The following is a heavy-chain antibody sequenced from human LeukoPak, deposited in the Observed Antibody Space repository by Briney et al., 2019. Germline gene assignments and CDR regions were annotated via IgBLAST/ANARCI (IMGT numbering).Heavy chain of an antibody. V-gene: IGHV3-48*02. D-gene: IGHD2-21*02. CDR3: ARENIVVVTAIRDAFDI. CDR1: GXTFSSYS. CDR2: ISSGSSTI. J-gene: IGHJ3*02. Sequence: GGSLRLSCAASGXTFSSYSVNWVRQAPGKGLEWVSYISSGSSTIYYADPVKGRFTISRDNAKNSLCLQMNSLRDEDTAVYYCARENIVVVTAIRDAFDIWGQGTMVTVSS.